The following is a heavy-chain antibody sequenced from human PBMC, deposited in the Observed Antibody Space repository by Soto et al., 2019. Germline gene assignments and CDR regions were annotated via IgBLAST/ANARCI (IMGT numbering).Heavy chain of an antibody. Sequence: SETLSLTCTVSGGSITSSYYWGWIRQPPGKGLEWIGSIYYSGSTYYNPSLKSRVTISVDTSKNQFSLKLSSVTAADTAVYYCATIPATTSLTDYWGRGTLVTVSS. V-gene: IGHV4-39*01. CDR2: IYYSGST. J-gene: IGHJ4*02. CDR3: ATIPATTSLTDY. CDR1: GGSITSSYY. D-gene: IGHD2-2*02.